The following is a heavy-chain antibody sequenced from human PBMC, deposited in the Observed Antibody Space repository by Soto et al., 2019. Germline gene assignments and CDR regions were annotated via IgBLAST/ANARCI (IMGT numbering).Heavy chain of an antibody. Sequence: EVQLVESGGGLIQPGGSLRLSCAASGFTVSSNYMSWVRQAPGKGLEWVSVIYSGGSTYYADSVKGRFTISRDNSKNTLYLQMNSLRAEDTAVYYCARDRDYYDILTGYFSPYGMDVWGQATTVTVSS. CDR1: GFTVSSNY. D-gene: IGHD3-9*01. J-gene: IGHJ6*02. CDR3: ARDRDYYDILTGYFSPYGMDV. CDR2: IYSGGST. V-gene: IGHV3-53*01.